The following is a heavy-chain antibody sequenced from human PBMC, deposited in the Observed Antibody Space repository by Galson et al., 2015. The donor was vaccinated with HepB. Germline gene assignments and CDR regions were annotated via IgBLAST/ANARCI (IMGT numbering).Heavy chain of an antibody. V-gene: IGHV3-66*02. CDR1: GFTVSSNY. Sequence: SLRLSCAASGFTVSSNYMSWVRQAPGKGLEWVSVIYSGGSTYYADSVKGRFTISRDNSKNTLYLQMNSLRAEDTAVYYCARDLIAVAGHDAFDIWGQGTMVTVSS. D-gene: IGHD6-19*01. J-gene: IGHJ3*02. CDR2: IYSGGST. CDR3: ARDLIAVAGHDAFDI.